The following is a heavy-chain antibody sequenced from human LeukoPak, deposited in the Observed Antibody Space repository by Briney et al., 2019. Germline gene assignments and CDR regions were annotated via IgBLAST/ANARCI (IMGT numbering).Heavy chain of an antibody. CDR1: GFTFSSYG. Sequence: GGSLRLSCAASGFTFSSYGMSWVRQAPGKGLEWVSAISGSGGSTYYADSVKGRFTISRDNSKNTLYLQMNSLRAEDTAVYYCAKAYSSGWFLGYWGQGTLVTVSS. V-gene: IGHV3-23*01. CDR2: ISGSGGST. CDR3: AKAYSSGWFLGY. D-gene: IGHD6-19*01. J-gene: IGHJ4*02.